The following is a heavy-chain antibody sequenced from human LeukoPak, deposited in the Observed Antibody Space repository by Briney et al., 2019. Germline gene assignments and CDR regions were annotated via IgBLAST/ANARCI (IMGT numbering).Heavy chain of an antibody. V-gene: IGHV3-30*03. J-gene: IGHJ3*02. D-gene: IGHD3-9*01. Sequence: GGSLRLSCAASGFTFSSYGIHWVRQAPGKGLEWVAVISYDGSTIYYADSVKGRFTTSRDNSKDTLYLQMNSLRAEDTAVYYCARDRPYYDILTGYYIGEAFDIWGQGTMVTVSS. CDR3: ARDRPYYDILTGYYIGEAFDI. CDR1: GFTFSSYG. CDR2: ISYDGSTI.